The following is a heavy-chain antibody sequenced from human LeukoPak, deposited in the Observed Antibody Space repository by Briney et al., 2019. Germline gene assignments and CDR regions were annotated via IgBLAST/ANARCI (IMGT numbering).Heavy chain of an antibody. V-gene: IGHV4-61*02. CDR2: IYTSGST. D-gene: IGHD2-15*01. J-gene: IGHJ4*02. CDR3: ARETPGVSDCSGGSCYIPLPDY. Sequence: SETLSLTCTVSGGSISSSSYYWGWIRQPAGKGLEWIGRIYTSGSTNYNPSLKSRVTMSVDTSKNQFSLKLSSVTAADTAVYYCARETPGVSDCSGGSCYIPLPDYWGQGTLVTVSS. CDR1: GGSISSSSYY.